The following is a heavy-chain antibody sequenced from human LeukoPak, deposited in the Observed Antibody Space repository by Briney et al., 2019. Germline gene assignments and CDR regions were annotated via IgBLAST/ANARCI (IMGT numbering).Heavy chain of an antibody. CDR2: IYTSGST. CDR3: ARGVDHDYGDNWFDP. J-gene: IGHJ5*02. Sequence: SQTLSLTCTVSGGSISSGSYYWSWIRQPAGKGLEWIGRIYTSGSTNYNPSLKSRVTISVDTSKNQFSLKLSSVTAADTAVYYCARGVDHDYGDNWFDPWGQGTLVTVSS. D-gene: IGHD4-17*01. V-gene: IGHV4-61*02. CDR1: GGSISSGSYY.